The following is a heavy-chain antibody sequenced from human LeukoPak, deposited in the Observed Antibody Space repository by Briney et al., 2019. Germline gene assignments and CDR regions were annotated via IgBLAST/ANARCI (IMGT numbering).Heavy chain of an antibody. J-gene: IGHJ5*02. D-gene: IGHD6-13*01. CDR2: INHSGST. CDR1: GGSFSGYY. CDR3: ARGGIAINWFDP. Sequence: SETLSLTCAVYGGSFSGYYWSWIRQPPGKGLEWIGEINHSGSTNYNPSLKSRVTISVDTSKNQFSLKLSSVTAADTAVYYCARGGIAINWFDPWGQGTLVTVSS. V-gene: IGHV4-34*01.